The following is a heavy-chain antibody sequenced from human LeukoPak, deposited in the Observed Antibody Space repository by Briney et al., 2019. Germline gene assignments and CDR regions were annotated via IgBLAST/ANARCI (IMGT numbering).Heavy chain of an antibody. D-gene: IGHD6-19*01. J-gene: IGHJ4*02. CDR2: IYSGGST. CDR1: GFTVSSNY. V-gene: IGHV3-53*05. Sequence: PGGSLRLSCAASGFTVSSNYMSWVRQAPGKGLEWVSVIYSGGSTYYADSVKGRFTISRDNSKNTLYLQMNSLRAEDTAVYYCAKEASAAGIEYWGQGTLVTVSS. CDR3: AKEASAAGIEY.